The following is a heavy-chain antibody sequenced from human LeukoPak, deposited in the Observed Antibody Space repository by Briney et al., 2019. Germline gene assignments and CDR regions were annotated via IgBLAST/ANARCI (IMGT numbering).Heavy chain of an antibody. CDR1: GFTFSSYA. CDR3: AKKFRGTTVISGDYFDY. V-gene: IGHV3-30-3*02. Sequence: SGGSLRLSCAASGFTFSSYAMHWVRQAPGKGLEWVAVISYDGSKKYYADSVKGRFTISRDNSKNTLYLQMNSLRAEDTAVYYCAKKFRGTTVISGDYFDYWGQGTLVTVSS. J-gene: IGHJ4*02. CDR2: ISYDGSKK. D-gene: IGHD4-17*01.